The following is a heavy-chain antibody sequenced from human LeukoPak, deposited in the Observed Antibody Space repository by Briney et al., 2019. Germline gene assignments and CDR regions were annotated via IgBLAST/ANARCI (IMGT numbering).Heavy chain of an antibody. CDR2: ISYDGSNK. J-gene: IGHJ4*02. CDR1: GFTFSNYG. Sequence: GGSLRLSCAASGFTFSNYGMHWVRQAPGEGLEWVAVISYDGSNKYYADSVKGRFTISRDNSKNTLYLQMNSLRAEDTAVYYCAGRSESYSDYWGQGTLVTVSS. V-gene: IGHV3-30*03. D-gene: IGHD1-26*01. CDR3: AGRSESYSDY.